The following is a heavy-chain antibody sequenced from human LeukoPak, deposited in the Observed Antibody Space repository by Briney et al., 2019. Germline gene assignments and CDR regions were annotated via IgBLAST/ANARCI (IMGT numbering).Heavy chain of an antibody. CDR3: ARLLWFGKFYFDF. D-gene: IGHD3-10*01. V-gene: IGHV3-11*01. Sequence: GTLSLTCAVYGGSFSGYYMSWIRQAPGKGLEWLSYISNSGYTIYYADSVKGRFTISRDNAKNSLYLQMNRLRAEDTAVYYCARLLWFGKFYFDFWGQGTLVPVSS. CDR1: GGSFSGYY. CDR2: ISNSGYTI. J-gene: IGHJ4*02.